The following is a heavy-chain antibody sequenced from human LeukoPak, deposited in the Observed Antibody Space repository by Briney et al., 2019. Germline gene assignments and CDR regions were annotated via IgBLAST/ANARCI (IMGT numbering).Heavy chain of an antibody. CDR3: ARIQLQDAFDI. J-gene: IGHJ3*02. Sequence: SETLSLTCTVSGGSISSSGYYWGWIRQPPGKGLEWIGSIYHSGSTYYNPSLKSRVTISVDTSKNQFSLKLSSVTAADTAVYYCARIQLQDAFDIWGQGTMVTVSS. CDR1: GGSISSSGYY. D-gene: IGHD2-2*01. V-gene: IGHV4-39*01. CDR2: IYHSGST.